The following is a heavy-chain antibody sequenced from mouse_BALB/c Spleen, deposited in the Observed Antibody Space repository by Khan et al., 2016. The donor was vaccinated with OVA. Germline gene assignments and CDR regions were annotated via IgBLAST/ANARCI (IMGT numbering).Heavy chain of an antibody. CDR1: GFNIKDTY. CDR2: ISPANGNT. CDR3: AHHSTDPRYCEV. Sequence: VQLKESGAELVKPGASVKLSCTASGFNIKDTYIHWVKQRPEQGLEWIGRISPANGNTKYDPKFQGKATITADTSSNTSYLQLSSLTSEDTAVYDCAHHSTDPRYCEVWGAGTTVTVSS. D-gene: IGHD2-1*01. J-gene: IGHJ1*01. V-gene: IGHV14-3*02.